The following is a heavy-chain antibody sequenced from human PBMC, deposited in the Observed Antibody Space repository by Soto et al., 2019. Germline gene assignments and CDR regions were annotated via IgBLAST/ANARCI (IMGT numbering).Heavy chain of an antibody. CDR1: GGTFSSYA. D-gene: IGHD3-22*01. V-gene: IGHV1-69*13. J-gene: IGHJ4*02. CDR2: IIPIFGTA. Sequence: GASVKVSCKASGGTFSSYAISWVRQAPGQGLEWMGGIIPIFGTANYAQKFQGRVTITADESTSTAYMELRSLRSEDTAVYYCARALDSSGYYLYYFDYWGQGTLVTVSS. CDR3: ARALDSSGYYLYYFDY.